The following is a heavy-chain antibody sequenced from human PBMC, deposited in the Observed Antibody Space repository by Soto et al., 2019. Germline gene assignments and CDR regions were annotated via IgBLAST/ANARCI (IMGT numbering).Heavy chain of an antibody. CDR3: ARDLEPRRLYWQPDYGLDV. D-gene: IGHD2-15*01. J-gene: IGHJ6*02. CDR2: IVPISETT. Sequence: QVQLVQSGAEVQKPGSSVKVSCKASGGPFSTFGIIWVRQAPGQGLEWMGGIVPISETTDYAQKFQGRVTITADESTTTTYMELSSLKSEDTAVYYCARDLEPRRLYWQPDYGLDVWGQGTTVIVSS. CDR1: GGPFSTFG. V-gene: IGHV1-69*01.